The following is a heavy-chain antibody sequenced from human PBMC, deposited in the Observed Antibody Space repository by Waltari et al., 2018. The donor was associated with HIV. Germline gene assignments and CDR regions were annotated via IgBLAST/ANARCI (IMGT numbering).Heavy chain of an antibody. CDR2: ISWNSGSI. V-gene: IGHV3-9*01. D-gene: IGHD3-3*01. J-gene: IGHJ4*02. Sequence: EVQLVESGGGLVQPGRSLRLSCAASGFTFDDYAMQWVRQAPGKGLEWVSGISWNSGSIGYADSVKGRFTISRDNAKNSLYLQMNSLRAEDTALYYCAKSYDFWSDLDYWGQGTLVTVSS. CDR1: GFTFDDYA. CDR3: AKSYDFWSDLDY.